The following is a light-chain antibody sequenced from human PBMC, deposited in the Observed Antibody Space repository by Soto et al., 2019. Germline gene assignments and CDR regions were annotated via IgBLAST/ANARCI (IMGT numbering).Light chain of an antibody. Sequence: EIVLTQSPGTLSLSPGERATLSCRASQSVSNNYLAWSQQKPGQAPRLLLYGASNRATGIPDRFSGSGSGTDFTLNISRLEPEYFAVYYCQQYGRSGTFGQGTKVEIK. V-gene: IGKV3-20*01. CDR3: QQYGRSGT. CDR2: GAS. CDR1: QSVSNNY. J-gene: IGKJ1*01.